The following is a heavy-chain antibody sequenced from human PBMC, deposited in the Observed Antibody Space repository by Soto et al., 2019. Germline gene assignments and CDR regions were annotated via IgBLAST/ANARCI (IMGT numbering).Heavy chain of an antibody. Sequence: LVTLSLICTVFGGSGTNSSYYWGLIRQSPVTGLEWIRHVYYRGRSYSISSVKSRVTISFDTYKNQSSVNLNSVTDSDSAVYFCVSQRTNVITQAYFDYWGPGAPVTVS. CDR2: VYYRGRS. J-gene: IGHJ4*02. CDR1: GGSGTNSSYY. D-gene: IGHD1-20*01. CDR3: VSQRTNVITQAYFDY. V-gene: IGHV4-39*01.